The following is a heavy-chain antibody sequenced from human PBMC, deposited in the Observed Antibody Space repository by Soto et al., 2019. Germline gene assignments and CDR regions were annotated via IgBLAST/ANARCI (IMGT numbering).Heavy chain of an antibody. CDR3: ARSGHYLPFDY. D-gene: IGHD3-22*01. V-gene: IGHV3-74*01. CDR1: GFSFSIYW. Sequence: DVELVESGGGLVQPGGSLRLSCTTSGFSFSIYWMHWVRQGPGMGLEWVSRINSDGSNIDYADSVKGRFTISRDNAQNTLFLQLNSLGAGDTTVYYCARSGHYLPFDYWGQGTVVTVSS. CDR2: INSDGSNI. J-gene: IGHJ4*02.